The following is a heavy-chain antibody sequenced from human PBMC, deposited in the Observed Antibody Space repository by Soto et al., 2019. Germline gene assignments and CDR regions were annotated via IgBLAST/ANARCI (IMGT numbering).Heavy chain of an antibody. CDR2: VSAYNGNT. CDR3: ASVPGGVAWLPRSIWFDP. CDR1: GYTFTSYG. D-gene: IGHD6-19*01. J-gene: IGHJ5*02. Sequence: GASVKVSCKASGYTFTSYGISWVRQAPGQGLEWMGWVSAYNGNTNYAQKLQGRVTMTTDTSTSTAYMELRSLRSDDTAVYYCASVPGGVAWLPRSIWFDPWGQGTLVTVSS. V-gene: IGHV1-18*01.